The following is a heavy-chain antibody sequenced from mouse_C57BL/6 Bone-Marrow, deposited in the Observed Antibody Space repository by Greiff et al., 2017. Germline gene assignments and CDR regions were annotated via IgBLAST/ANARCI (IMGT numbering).Heavy chain of an antibody. V-gene: IGHV6-3*01. CDR1: GFTFSNYW. J-gene: IGHJ2*01. CDR3: TIITTVVATEYFDY. CDR2: IRLKSDNYAT. Sequence: EVKVEESGGGLVQPGGSMKLSCVASGFTFSNYWMNWVRQSPEKGLEWVAQIRLKSDNYATHYAESVKGRFTISRDDSKSSVYLQMNNLRAEYTGIYYCTIITTVVATEYFDYWGQGTTLTVSS. D-gene: IGHD1-1*01.